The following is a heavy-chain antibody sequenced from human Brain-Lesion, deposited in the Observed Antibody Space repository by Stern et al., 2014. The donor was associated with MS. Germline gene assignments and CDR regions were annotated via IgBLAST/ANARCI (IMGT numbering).Heavy chain of an antibody. J-gene: IGHJ5*01. V-gene: IGHV3-74*02. CDR1: GFTFSNYW. CDR2: VNNDGRRT. D-gene: IGHD3-10*01. CDR3: ARGERWFDS. Sequence: VQLVESGGGLVQPGGSLRLSCAASGFTFSNYWMHWVRQAHGQGLVWVSRVNNDGRRTSYADSVKGRFTMSRDNAKNTLYLQMNSLRVEDTAIYYCARGERWFDSWGQGTLVTVSS.